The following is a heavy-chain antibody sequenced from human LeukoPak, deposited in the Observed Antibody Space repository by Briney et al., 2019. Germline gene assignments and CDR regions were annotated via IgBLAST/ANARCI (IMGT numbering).Heavy chain of an antibody. V-gene: IGHV4-34*01. CDR1: GGSFSGYY. J-gene: IGHJ4*02. CDR2: INHSGST. CDR3: ARGKSRDGYNHRFDY. Sequence: PSETLSLTCAVYGGSFSGYYWSWIRQPPGKGLEWIGEINHSGSTNYKSSLKSRVTISEDTSKNQFSLKLRSVTAADTAVYYCARGKSRDGYNHRFDYWGQGTLVTVSS. D-gene: IGHD5-24*01.